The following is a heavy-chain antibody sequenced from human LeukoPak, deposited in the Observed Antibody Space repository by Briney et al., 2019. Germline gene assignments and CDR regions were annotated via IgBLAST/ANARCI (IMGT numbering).Heavy chain of an antibody. CDR1: GGSISSSSYY. Sequence: SETLSLTCTVSGGSISSSSYYWGWIRQPPGKGLEWIESIYYSGSTYYNPSLKSRVTISVDTSKNQFSLKLSSVTAADTAVYYCARMYSSSWYGVYYFDYWGQGTLVTVSS. CDR2: IYYSGST. CDR3: ARMYSSSWYGVYYFDY. D-gene: IGHD6-13*01. V-gene: IGHV4-39*01. J-gene: IGHJ4*02.